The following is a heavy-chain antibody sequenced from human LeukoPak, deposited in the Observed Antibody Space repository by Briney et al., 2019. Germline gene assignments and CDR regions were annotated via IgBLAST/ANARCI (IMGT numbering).Heavy chain of an antibody. Sequence: PSETLSLTCAVYGGSFSGYYWSWIRQPPGKGLEWIGEINHSGGTNYNPSLKSRVTISVDTSKNLFSLKLSSVTAADTAVYYCARGRGLLPFDYWGQGTLVTVSS. D-gene: IGHD2-15*01. CDR2: INHSGGT. J-gene: IGHJ4*02. CDR3: ARGRGLLPFDY. V-gene: IGHV4-34*01. CDR1: GGSFSGYY.